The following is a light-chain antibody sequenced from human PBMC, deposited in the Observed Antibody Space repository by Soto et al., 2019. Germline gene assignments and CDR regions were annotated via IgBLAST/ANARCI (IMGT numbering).Light chain of an antibody. CDR3: QQYNNWPPYT. J-gene: IGKJ2*01. Sequence: ETVMTQSPATLSVSPGERAILSCRASQSVSGNLAWYQQKPGQAPRLLIYAVSSRAAGIPPRFSGSGSGTEFTLTISSLQSEDFAVYYCQQYNNWPPYTFGQGTKLEIK. CDR2: AVS. V-gene: IGKV3-15*01. CDR1: QSVSGN.